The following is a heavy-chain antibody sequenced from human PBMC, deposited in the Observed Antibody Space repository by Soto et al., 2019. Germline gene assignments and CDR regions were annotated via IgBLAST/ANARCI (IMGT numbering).Heavy chain of an antibody. V-gene: IGHV3-23*01. CDR1: GFTFSNYA. CDR2: IRETGNT. CDR3: ARDRPAYYYDSSGYRPNDAFDI. D-gene: IGHD3-22*01. Sequence: GGSLRLSCAASGFTFSNYAMSWIRQAPGKGPEWVSTIRETGNTYYADSVRGRFATSRDNSKNTLYLQMSSLRAEDTAVYYCARDRPAYYYDSSGYRPNDAFDIWGQGTMVTVSS. J-gene: IGHJ3*02.